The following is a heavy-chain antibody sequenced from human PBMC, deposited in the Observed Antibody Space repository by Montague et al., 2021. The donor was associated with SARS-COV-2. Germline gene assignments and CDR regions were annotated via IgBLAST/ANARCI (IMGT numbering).Heavy chain of an antibody. V-gene: IGHV2-70*01. CDR3: ARIAVPSETTVLTPVFDSGMDV. Sequence: PALVKPTQTLTLTCTFSGFSLSTSGMCVSWIRRPPGKALEWVAVIDWDDDKYYNTSLKTRLTISKDTSKNQVVLTMTNMDPVDTATYYCARIAVPSETTVLTPVFDSGMDVWGQGTTVTVSS. J-gene: IGHJ6*02. CDR1: GFSLSTSGMC. CDR2: IDWDDDK. D-gene: IGHD4-23*01.